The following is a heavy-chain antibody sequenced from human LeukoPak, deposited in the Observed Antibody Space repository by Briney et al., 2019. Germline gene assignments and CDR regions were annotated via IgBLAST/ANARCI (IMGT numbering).Heavy chain of an antibody. CDR2: ISWNSGSV. CDR3: AKSGCSSTSCYCNC. CDR1: GFTFDDYA. Sequence: GGSLRLSCAASGFTFDDYAMHRVRQAPGKGLEWVSGISWNSGSVVYADSVKGRFTISRDNAKDSLYLQMNSLRAEDTALYYCAKSGCSSTSCYCNCWGQGTLVTVSS. V-gene: IGHV3-9*01. D-gene: IGHD2-2*01. J-gene: IGHJ4*02.